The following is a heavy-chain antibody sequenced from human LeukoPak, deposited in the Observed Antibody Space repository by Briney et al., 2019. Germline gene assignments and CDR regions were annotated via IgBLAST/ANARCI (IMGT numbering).Heavy chain of an antibody. J-gene: IGHJ4*02. CDR3: VPGGVGAAG. Sequence: ASVKVSCKASGYTFTDYYLHWVRQAPGQGLEWMGWINPNSGGTNYAQKFQGRVTLTRDTSISTAYMDFSGLTSDDTAVYYCVPGGVGAAGWGPGTLVTVA. D-gene: IGHD2-15*01. CDR2: INPNSGGT. CDR1: GYTFTDYY. V-gene: IGHV1-2*02.